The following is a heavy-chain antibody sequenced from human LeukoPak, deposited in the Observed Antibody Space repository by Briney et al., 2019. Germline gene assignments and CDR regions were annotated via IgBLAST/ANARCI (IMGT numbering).Heavy chain of an antibody. CDR2: IYPGDSDT. V-gene: IGHV5-51*01. J-gene: IGHJ4*02. CDR3: ARHETGPYFDY. D-gene: IGHD1-1*01. Sequence: GESLKISCKGFGYSFTSYWIGWVRQMPGKGLECMGIIYPGDSDTRYSPSFQGQVTISADRSISTAYLQWSSLKASDTAMYYCARHETGPYFDYWGQGTLVTVSS. CDR1: GYSFTSYW.